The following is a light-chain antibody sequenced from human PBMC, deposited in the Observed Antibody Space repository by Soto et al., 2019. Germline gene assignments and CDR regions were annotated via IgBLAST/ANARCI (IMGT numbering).Light chain of an antibody. Sequence: VLTQSPATLSLSPGERATLSCRASQSVGAYLLWFQQKPGQAPRLLIYGASNRATGIPARFSGSGSGTDFTLTISNLEPEDFAVYYCQQHSHWPPWTFGQGTRVEIQ. J-gene: IGKJ1*01. CDR3: QQHSHWPPWT. V-gene: IGKV3-11*01. CDR2: GAS. CDR1: QSVGAY.